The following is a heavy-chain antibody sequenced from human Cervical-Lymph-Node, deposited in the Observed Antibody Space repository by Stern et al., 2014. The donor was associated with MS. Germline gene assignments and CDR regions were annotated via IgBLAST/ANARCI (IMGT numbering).Heavy chain of an antibody. J-gene: IGHJ4*02. CDR2: VYYSGAT. CDR3: AKHACTGAACPFDL. CDR1: GDSISSYTHY. D-gene: IGHD2-8*02. V-gene: IGHV4-39*01. Sequence: QVQLQESGPGLVKPSETLSLTCAVSGDSISSYTHYWAWIRQPPGKGLEWIGSVYYSGATYYNPSLKSPVPISVDPSKNPFSLGLNSVTAADTAVYYCAKHACTGAACPFDLWGQGTLVTVSS.